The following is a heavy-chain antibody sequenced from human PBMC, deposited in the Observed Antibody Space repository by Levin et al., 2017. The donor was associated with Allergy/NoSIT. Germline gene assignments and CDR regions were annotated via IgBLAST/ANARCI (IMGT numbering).Heavy chain of an antibody. Sequence: GGSLRLSCAVSGLTVSTHFMNWVRQAPGKGLEWVSHITRDGTIYYADSVKGRFIISRDNAKNSLYLQMNRLRVEDTAVYYCARTVETWGQGNLVTVSS. D-gene: IGHD3-3*01. J-gene: IGHJ4*02. CDR1: GLTVSTHF. CDR2: ITRDGTI. CDR3: ARTVET. V-gene: IGHV3-69-1*01.